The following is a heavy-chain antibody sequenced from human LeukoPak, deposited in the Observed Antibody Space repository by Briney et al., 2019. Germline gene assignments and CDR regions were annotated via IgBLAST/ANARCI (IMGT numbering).Heavy chain of an antibody. Sequence: ASVKVSCKASGYTFTSYDINWVRQATGQGLEWMGWMNPNSGNTGYAQEFQGRVTMTRNTSISTAYMELSSLRSEDTAVYYCARGRKTRTNTRILYLYGMDVWGQGTTVTVSS. CDR2: MNPNSGNT. CDR3: ARGRKTRTNTRILYLYGMDV. J-gene: IGHJ6*02. D-gene: IGHD2-8*01. CDR1: GYTFTSYD. V-gene: IGHV1-8*01.